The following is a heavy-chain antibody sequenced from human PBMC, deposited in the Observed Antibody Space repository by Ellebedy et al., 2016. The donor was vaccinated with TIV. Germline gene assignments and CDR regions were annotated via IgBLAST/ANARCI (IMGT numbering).Heavy chain of an antibody. J-gene: IGHJ4*02. CDR2: MSGNGYVI. CDR1: GFTFRNHA. V-gene: IGHV3-23*01. D-gene: IGHD3-10*01. CDR3: AKAGYGSGNFYTQNFDS. Sequence: PGGSLRLSCAASGFTFRNHAMNRVRQAPGKGLEWVSEMSGNGYVIKYADSAKGRFTISRDNSKSTLYLQMSSLRTEDTAVYYCAKAGYGSGNFYTQNFDSWGQGTLATVSA.